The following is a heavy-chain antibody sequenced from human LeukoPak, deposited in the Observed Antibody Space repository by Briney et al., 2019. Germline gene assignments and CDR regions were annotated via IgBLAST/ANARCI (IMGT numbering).Heavy chain of an antibody. Sequence: GGSLRLSCVVSGFSFSSYGMHWVRQAPGKGLEWVAVISNDGDNKYYVDSVKGRFTISRDNSKNTVYLQMNRLRGEDTAVYYCAKGGLDYYGSGSYDYWGQGTRVTVSS. CDR1: GFSFSSYG. CDR3: AKGGLDYYGSGSYDY. V-gene: IGHV3-30*18. CDR2: ISNDGDNK. D-gene: IGHD3-10*01. J-gene: IGHJ4*02.